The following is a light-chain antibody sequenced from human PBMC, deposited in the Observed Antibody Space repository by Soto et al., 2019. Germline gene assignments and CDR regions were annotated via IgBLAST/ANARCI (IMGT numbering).Light chain of an antibody. CDR2: GAS. Sequence: EIVMTQSPATLSVSPGERATLSCRASHSFTSNLAWYQQKPGQAPRLLIYGASTRATGIPVRFSGFGSGTDFTLTISSLQSEDFAIYYCQQYNNWPAITFGQGTRLEIK. J-gene: IGKJ5*01. CDR3: QQYNNWPAIT. CDR1: HSFTSN. V-gene: IGKV3-15*01.